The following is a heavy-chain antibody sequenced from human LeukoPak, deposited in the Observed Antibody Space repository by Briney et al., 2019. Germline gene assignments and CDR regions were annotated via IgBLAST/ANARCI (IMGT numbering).Heavy chain of an antibody. D-gene: IGHD1-1*01. CDR2: ISSSSSYI. CDR1: GFTFSSYS. J-gene: IGHJ6*02. Sequence: GGSLRLSCAASGFTFSSYSLNWVRQAPGKGLEWVSSISSSSSYIYYADSVKGRFTISRDNAKNSLYLQMNSLRAEDTAVYYCASRGRLEYGMDVWGQGTTVTVSS. V-gene: IGHV3-21*01. CDR3: ASRGRLEYGMDV.